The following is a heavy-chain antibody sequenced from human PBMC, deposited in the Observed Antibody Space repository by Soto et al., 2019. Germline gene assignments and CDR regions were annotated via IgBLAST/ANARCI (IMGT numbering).Heavy chain of an antibody. CDR2: IYWDDDR. D-gene: IGHD3-16*01. J-gene: IGHJ3*02. CDR1: GFSLSTSRLG. CDR3: AHIMITWGGVSALDAFDM. V-gene: IGHV2-5*02. Sequence: SGPTLVNATQTLTLTCTFSGFSLSTSRLGVAWIRQPPGKALEWLAIIYWDDDRRYSPSLKTRLAITKDTSKNQVVLTMTNLDPGDTATYYCAHIMITWGGVSALDAFDMWGQGTMVTVSS.